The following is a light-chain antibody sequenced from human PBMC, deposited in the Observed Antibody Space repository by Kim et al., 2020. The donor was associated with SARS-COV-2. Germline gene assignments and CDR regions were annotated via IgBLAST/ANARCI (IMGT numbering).Light chain of an antibody. J-gene: IGKJ1*01. Sequence: PGERTTLPSRASQSLTNNYVAWYQHKPGRAPRLLIYGASSRATGIPDRFSGSGSGTDFTLTISRLEPEDFAVYYCHQYGSSPRTFGQGTKVDIK. CDR2: GAS. CDR1: QSLTNNY. CDR3: HQYGSSPRT. V-gene: IGKV3-20*01.